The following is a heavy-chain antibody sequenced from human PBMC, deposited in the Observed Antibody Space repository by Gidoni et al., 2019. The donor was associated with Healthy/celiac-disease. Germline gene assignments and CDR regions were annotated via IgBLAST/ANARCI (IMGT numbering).Heavy chain of an antibody. Sequence: QVQLVQSGAEVKKPGASVKVSCKASVYTFTSYAMHWVRQAPGQRLEWMGWINAGNGNTKYSQKVQGRVTITRDTSASTAYMELSSLRSEDTAVYYCARAARIAVALPWFDPWGQGTLVTVSS. CDR2: INAGNGNT. J-gene: IGHJ5*02. CDR1: VYTFTSYA. V-gene: IGHV1-3*01. CDR3: ARAARIAVALPWFDP. D-gene: IGHD6-19*01.